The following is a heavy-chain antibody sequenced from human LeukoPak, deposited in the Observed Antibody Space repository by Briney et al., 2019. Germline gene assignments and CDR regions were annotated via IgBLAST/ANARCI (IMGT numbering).Heavy chain of an antibody. V-gene: IGHV4-59*08. J-gene: IGHJ4*02. Sequence: SETLSLTCTVSGGSTGSYYWNWIRQPPGKGLEWIGNIYYSGSTNYNPSLKSRVTISVDTSKNQFSLRLSSVTAADTAVYYCASNKGQWLFSDWGQGTLVTVSS. CDR1: GGSTGSYY. CDR2: IYYSGST. D-gene: IGHD6-19*01. CDR3: ASNKGQWLFSD.